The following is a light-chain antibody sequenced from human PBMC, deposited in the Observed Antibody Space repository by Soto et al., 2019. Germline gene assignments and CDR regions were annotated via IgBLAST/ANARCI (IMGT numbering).Light chain of an antibody. CDR3: QKYSSAPFT. J-gene: IGKJ3*01. Sequence: DIQMTQSPSSLSASVGDRVTITCRASQGISNSLAWYQQKPGNVPRFLIYAASTLPSGVPSRFSGSGSGTDFTLTISSLQPEDVATYYCQKYSSAPFTFGPGTKVDIK. V-gene: IGKV1-27*01. CDR1: QGISNS. CDR2: AAS.